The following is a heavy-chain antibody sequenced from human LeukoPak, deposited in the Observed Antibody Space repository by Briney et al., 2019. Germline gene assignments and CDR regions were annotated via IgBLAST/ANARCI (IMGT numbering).Heavy chain of an antibody. J-gene: IGHJ4*02. CDR3: ARGIMVRGVTYSDG. CDR1: GYTFNDYG. CDR2: INWYGGST. D-gene: IGHD3-10*01. V-gene: IGHV3-20*04. Sequence: GGSLRLSCAASGYTFNDYGMSWVRHAPGKGLEWVSGINWYGGSTGYADSVKGRFTISTDNAKNSLYLQMKSLRAEDTALYYCARGIMVRGVTYSDGWSQASLVTASA.